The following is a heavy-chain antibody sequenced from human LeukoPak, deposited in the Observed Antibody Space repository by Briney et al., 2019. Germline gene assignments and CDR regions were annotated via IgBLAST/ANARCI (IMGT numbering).Heavy chain of an antibody. CDR1: GGSFSGYY. CDR2: INHSGST. CDR3: ARGGITMVRGVISVHEDY. J-gene: IGHJ4*02. D-gene: IGHD3-10*01. V-gene: IGHV4-34*01. Sequence: SETLSLTCAVYGGSFSGYYWSWIRQPPGKGLEWIGEINHSGSTNYNPSLKSRVTISVDTSKNQFSLKLSSVTAVDTAVYYCARGGITMVRGVISVHEDYWGQGTLVTVSS.